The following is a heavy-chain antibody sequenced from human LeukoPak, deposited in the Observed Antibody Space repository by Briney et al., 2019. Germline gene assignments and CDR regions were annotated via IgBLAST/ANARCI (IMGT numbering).Heavy chain of an antibody. CDR2: ILSIADCGTT. Sequence: GGSLRLSCAASGFTFSEAWMSWVRQAPGKGLEWVGRILSIADCGTTDYAAPVKGRFTISRDDSKNTLYLQLNSLKTEDTAMYYCTIDYDYAWGSYRLGYWGQGTLVTV. V-gene: IGHV3-15*01. J-gene: IGHJ4*02. CDR1: GFTFSEAW. D-gene: IGHD3-16*02. CDR3: TIDYDYAWGSYRLGY.